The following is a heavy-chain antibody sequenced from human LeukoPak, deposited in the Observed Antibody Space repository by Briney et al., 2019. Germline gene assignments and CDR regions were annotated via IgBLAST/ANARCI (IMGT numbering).Heavy chain of an antibody. D-gene: IGHD3-22*01. CDR2: ISSSSSFI. V-gene: IGHV3-21*01. Sequence: PGGSLRLSCAASGFTFSSYSMNWVRQAPGKGLEWVSSISSSSSFIYYADSVKGRFTISRDNAKSSLYLQMNSLRADDTAVYYCASPLYDSSGYYLDYWGQGTLVTVSS. CDR1: GFTFSSYS. J-gene: IGHJ4*02. CDR3: ASPLYDSSGYYLDY.